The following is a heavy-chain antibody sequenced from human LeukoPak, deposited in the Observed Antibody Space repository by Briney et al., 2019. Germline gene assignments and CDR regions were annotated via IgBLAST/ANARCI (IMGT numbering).Heavy chain of an antibody. CDR1: GYTFTSYG. V-gene: IGHV1-18*01. CDR2: ISAYNGNT. D-gene: IGHD4-23*01. CDR3: AKEDSTVVTPEDAFDI. Sequence: ASVKVSCKASGYTFTSYGIRWVRQAPGQGLEWMGWISAYNGNTNYAQKLQGRVTMTTDTSTSTAYMELRSLRSDDTAVYYCAKEDSTVVTPEDAFDIWGQGTMVTVSS. J-gene: IGHJ3*02.